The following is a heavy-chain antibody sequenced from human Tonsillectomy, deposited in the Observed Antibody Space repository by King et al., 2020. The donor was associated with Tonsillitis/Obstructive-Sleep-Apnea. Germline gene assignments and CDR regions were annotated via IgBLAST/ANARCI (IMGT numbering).Heavy chain of an antibody. CDR3: ARAWVYYYYGMDV. J-gene: IGHJ6*02. CDR1: GFTFSSYE. Sequence: VQLVESGGGLVQPGGSLRLSCAASGFTFSSYEMNWVRQAPGKGLEWVSYISSSGSTIYYADSVKGRFTISRDNAKNSLYLQMNSLRAEDTAVYYCARAWVYYYYGMDVWGQGXTVTVSS. V-gene: IGHV3-48*03. CDR2: ISSSGSTI.